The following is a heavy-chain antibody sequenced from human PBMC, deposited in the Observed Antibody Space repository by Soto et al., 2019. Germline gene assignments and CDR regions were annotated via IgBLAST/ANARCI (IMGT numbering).Heavy chain of an antibody. J-gene: IGHJ3*02. CDR2: IYYSGST. CDR3: ATQNLLEGTFDI. Sequence: QLQLQESGPGLVKPSETLSLTCTVSGDSISSSSYYWAWIRQPPGKGLEWIGSIYYSGSTYYNPSLKSRVTISVDTSKNQFSLKLSSVTAADTAVYYGATQNLLEGTFDIWGQGTMVTVSS. D-gene: IGHD3-3*02. CDR1: GDSISSSSYY. V-gene: IGHV4-39*01.